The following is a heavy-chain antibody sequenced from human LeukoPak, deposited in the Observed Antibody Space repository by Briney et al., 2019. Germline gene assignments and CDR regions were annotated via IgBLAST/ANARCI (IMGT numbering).Heavy chain of an antibody. D-gene: IGHD5-12*01. CDR2: IGISSGNT. V-gene: IGHV3-48*01. CDR3: ARDHRYAFDN. Sequence: LTGGSLRLSCAASGFNFIDYSMNWVRQAPGKGLEWISYIGISSGNTKYADSVKGRFTISRDKARNSLYLQMNSLRVEDTAMYYCARDHRYAFDNWGHGTLVTVSS. CDR1: GFNFIDYS. J-gene: IGHJ4*01.